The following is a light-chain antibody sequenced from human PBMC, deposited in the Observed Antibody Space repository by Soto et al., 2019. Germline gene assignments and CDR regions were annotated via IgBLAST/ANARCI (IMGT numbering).Light chain of an antibody. CDR2: AAS. V-gene: IGKV3-15*01. J-gene: IGKJ1*01. Sequence: EIVMTQSPATLSVSPGERATLSCRASPSVSSKLAWYQQKPGQDPRLLIYAASARATDVPGRFSGDGSRTEFTLTSSSLQPEESPVYYSQQFENWPPWTFGQGTKVEI. CDR3: QQFENWPPWT. CDR1: PSVSSK.